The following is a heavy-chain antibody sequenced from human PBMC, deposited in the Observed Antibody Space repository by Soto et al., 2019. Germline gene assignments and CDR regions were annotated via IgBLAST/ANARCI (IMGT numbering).Heavy chain of an antibody. J-gene: IGHJ6*02. D-gene: IGHD2-21*01. V-gene: IGHV3-30-3*01. CDR1: GFTFSIYA. Sequence: QVQLVESGGGVVQPGRSLRLSCAPSGFTFSIYAMHWVRQAPGKGLEWVAVISYDGSNKYYADSVKGRFTISRDNSKNTLYLQMNSLRVEDTAVYYCARGGPTYYYYGMDVWGQGTTVTVSS. CDR2: ISYDGSNK. CDR3: ARGGPTYYYYGMDV.